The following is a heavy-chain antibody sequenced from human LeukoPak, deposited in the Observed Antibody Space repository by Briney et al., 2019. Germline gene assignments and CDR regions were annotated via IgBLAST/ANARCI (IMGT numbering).Heavy chain of an antibody. CDR3: ARAPYYDYVWGSYRPSPGYFDY. CDR1: GGSFSGYY. Sequence: SETLSLTCAVYGGSFSGYYWSWIRQPPGKGLEWIGEINHSGSTNYNPSLKSRVTISVDTSKNQFSLRLSSVTAADTAVYYCARAPYYDYVWGSYRPSPGYFDYWGQGTLVTVSS. J-gene: IGHJ4*02. D-gene: IGHD3-16*02. V-gene: IGHV4-34*01. CDR2: INHSGST.